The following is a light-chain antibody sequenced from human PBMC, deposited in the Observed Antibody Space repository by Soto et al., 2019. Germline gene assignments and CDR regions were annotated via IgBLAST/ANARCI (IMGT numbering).Light chain of an antibody. CDR1: QSVSNNY. J-gene: IGKJ2*01. Sequence: EIVLVQSPGTLSLSPGERATLSCRASQSVSNNYLAWYQQKPGQAPRLLIYGASSRATGVPDRFSGSVTGTDFSLTITRLDPEDFAVYYCQQYGVSPLMFTFGQGTKVGVK. CDR2: GAS. V-gene: IGKV3-20*01. CDR3: QQYGVSPLMFT.